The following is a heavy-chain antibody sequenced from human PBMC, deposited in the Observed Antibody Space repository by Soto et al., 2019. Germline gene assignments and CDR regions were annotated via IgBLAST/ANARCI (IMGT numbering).Heavy chain of an antibody. CDR3: ASAAEDGDYYYYYYMDV. V-gene: IGHV3-33*01. CDR1: GFTFSSYG. J-gene: IGHJ6*03. D-gene: IGHD4-17*01. Sequence: GGSLRLSCAASGFTFSSYGMHWVRQAPGKGLEWVAVIWYDGSNKYYADSVKGRFTISRDNSKNTLYLQMNSLRAEDTAVYYCASAAEDGDYYYYYYMDVWGKGTTVTVSS. CDR2: IWYDGSNK.